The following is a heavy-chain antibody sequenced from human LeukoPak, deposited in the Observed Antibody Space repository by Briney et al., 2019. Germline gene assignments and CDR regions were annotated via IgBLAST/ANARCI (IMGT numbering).Heavy chain of an antibody. CDR1: GYSISSGYY. Sequence: SETLSLTCTVSGYSISSGYYWGWIRQPPGEGLEWIGSIYRSGNTYYNPSLKSRVNISLDTSKNQFFLKLSSVTAADTAVYYCARRIVVVSADPKYYYFYMDVWGKGATVTVSS. CDR2: IYRSGNT. D-gene: IGHD2-21*01. J-gene: IGHJ6*03. CDR3: ARRIVVVSADPKYYYFYMDV. V-gene: IGHV4-38-2*02.